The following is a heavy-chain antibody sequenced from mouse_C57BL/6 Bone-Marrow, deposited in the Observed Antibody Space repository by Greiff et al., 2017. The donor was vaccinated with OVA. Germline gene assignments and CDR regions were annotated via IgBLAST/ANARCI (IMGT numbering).Heavy chain of an antibody. J-gene: IGHJ2*01. CDR3: ARETTAFFDY. CDR2: ISDGGSYT. CDR1: GFTFSSYA. D-gene: IGHD1-2*01. Sequence: EVKLVESGGGLVKPGGSLKLSCAASGFTFSSYAMSWVRQTPEKRLEWVATISDGGSYTYYPDNVKGRFTISRDNAKNNLYLQMSHLKSEDTAMYYCARETTAFFDYWGQGTTLTVSS. V-gene: IGHV5-4*01.